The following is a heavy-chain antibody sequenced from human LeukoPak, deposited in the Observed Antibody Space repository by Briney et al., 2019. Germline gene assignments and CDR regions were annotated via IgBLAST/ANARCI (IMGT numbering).Heavy chain of an antibody. Sequence: ASVKVSCKASGYTFTSYAMNWVRQAPGQGLEWMGIINPSGGSTSYAQKLQGRVTMTTDTSTSTAYMELRSLRSDDTAVYYCARSVYGSGSYYFDYWGQGTLVTVSS. D-gene: IGHD3-10*01. V-gene: IGHV1-46*01. CDR1: GYTFTSYA. CDR2: INPSGGST. J-gene: IGHJ4*02. CDR3: ARSVYGSGSYYFDY.